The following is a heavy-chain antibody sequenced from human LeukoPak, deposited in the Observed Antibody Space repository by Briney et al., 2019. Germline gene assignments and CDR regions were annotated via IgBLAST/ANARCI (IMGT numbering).Heavy chain of an antibody. CDR2: INHSGST. V-gene: IGHV4-34*01. CDR1: GGSFSGYY. CDR3: ARIPYFYYGMDV. Sequence: SETLSLTRAVYGGSFSGYYWSRIRQTPGKGVEWIGEINHSGSTNYNPSLKSRVTISVDTSKNQFSLKLSSVTAADTAVYYCARIPYFYYGMDVWGQGTTVTVSS. J-gene: IGHJ6*02.